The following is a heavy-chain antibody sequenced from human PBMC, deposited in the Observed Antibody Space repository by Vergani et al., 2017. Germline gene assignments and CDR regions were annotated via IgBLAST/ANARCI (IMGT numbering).Heavy chain of an antibody. V-gene: IGHV4-31*11. J-gene: IGHJ6*03. CDR1: GGSISSGDHC. CDR3: ARVDTQVPATSHFYYMDV. Sequence: QVQLQESGPGVVKPSQTLSLTCAVSGGSISSGDHCWTWIRQRPGKGLGWLGYIFYSGTTYDNPCLRRRLTIPVDTSQNQFSLKLRSVTAADTAVYYCARVDTQVPATSHFYYMDVWGKGTTVVVSS. CDR2: IFYSGTT. D-gene: IGHD6-25*01.